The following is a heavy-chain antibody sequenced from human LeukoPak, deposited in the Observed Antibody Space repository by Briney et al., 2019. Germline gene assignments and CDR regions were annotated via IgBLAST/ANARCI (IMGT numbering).Heavy chain of an antibody. CDR3: ARGRWTSSNYNWFDH. CDR1: GGSISSGSYY. V-gene: IGHV4-61*02. J-gene: IGHJ5*02. CDR2: INTSGST. Sequence: SETLSLTCTVSGGSISSGSYYWSWIRQPAGKGLEWIGRINTSGSTNYNPSLKSRVTISVDTSKNQFSLKLSSVTAADTAVYYCARGRWTSSNYNWFDHWGQGPLVTVSS. D-gene: IGHD5-24*01.